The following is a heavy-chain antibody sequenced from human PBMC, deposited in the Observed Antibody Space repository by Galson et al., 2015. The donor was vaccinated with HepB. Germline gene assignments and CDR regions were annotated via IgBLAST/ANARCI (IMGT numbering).Heavy chain of an antibody. CDR2: ISYDGNNK. V-gene: IGHV3-30-3*01. J-gene: IGHJ6*02. D-gene: IGHD3-3*01. CDR1: GFTFSSYA. Sequence: SLRLSCAASGFTFSSYAMHWVRQAPGKGLEWVAVISYDGNNKYYADSVKGRFTISRDNSKNTLYLQMNSLRAEDTAVYYCARDYYDFWSGFPTLGDVWGQGTTVTVSS. CDR3: ARDYYDFWSGFPTLGDV.